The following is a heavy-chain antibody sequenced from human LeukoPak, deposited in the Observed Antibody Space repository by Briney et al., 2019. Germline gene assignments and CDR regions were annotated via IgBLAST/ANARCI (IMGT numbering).Heavy chain of an antibody. J-gene: IGHJ4*02. CDR1: GFAVSTTY. CDR3: ARDITSTSYYDY. D-gene: IGHD2-2*01. CDR2: IYTSGST. Sequence: GGSLRLSCAASGFAVSTTYMSWVRQAPGKGLEWVSVIYTSGSTNYADSVKGRFTISKDNSKNTVYLQKNSLRAEDTAVYYWARDITSTSYYDYWGQGTLVTVSS. V-gene: IGHV3-53*05.